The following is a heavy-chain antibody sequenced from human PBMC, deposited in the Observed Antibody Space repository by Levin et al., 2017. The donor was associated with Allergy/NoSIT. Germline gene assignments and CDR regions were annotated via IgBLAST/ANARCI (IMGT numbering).Heavy chain of an antibody. CDR1: GFTFSSYA. J-gene: IGHJ4*02. V-gene: IGHV3-23*01. D-gene: IGHD4-17*01. Sequence: GESLKISCAASGFTFSSYAMSWVRQAPGKGLEWVSAISGSGGSTYYADSVKGRFTISRDNSKNTLYLQMNSLRAEDTAVYYCAKAEGRGVAVTRDFDYWGQGTLVTVSS. CDR3: AKAEGRGVAVTRDFDY. CDR2: ISGSGGST.